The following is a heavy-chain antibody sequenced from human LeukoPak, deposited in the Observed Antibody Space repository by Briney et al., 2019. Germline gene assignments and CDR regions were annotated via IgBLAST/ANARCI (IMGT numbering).Heavy chain of an antibody. D-gene: IGHD5-12*01. J-gene: IGHJ4*02. V-gene: IGHV3-30*03. CDR2: ISYDGSNE. CDR3: ARGKGSESGYDYFLDY. CDR1: GFTFSSYG. Sequence: GGSLRLSCAASGFTFSSYGMHWVRQAPGKGLEWVAVISYDGSNEYYADSVKGRFTISRDNSKNTLYLQMNSLRADDSAVYYCARGKGSESGYDYFLDYWGQGTLVTVSS.